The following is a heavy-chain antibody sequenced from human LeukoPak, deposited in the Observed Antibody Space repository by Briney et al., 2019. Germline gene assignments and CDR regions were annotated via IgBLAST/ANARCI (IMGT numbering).Heavy chain of an antibody. CDR1: GYTFTGYY. CDR2: INPNSGGT. V-gene: IGHV1-2*02. Sequence: ASVKVSCKASGYTFTGYYMHWVRQAPGQGLEWMGWINPNSGGTNYAQKFQGRVTMTRDTSISTAYMELSRLRSDGTAVYYCARDREAAAEAEYDYWGQGTLVTVSS. J-gene: IGHJ4*02. CDR3: ARDREAAAEAEYDY. D-gene: IGHD6-13*01.